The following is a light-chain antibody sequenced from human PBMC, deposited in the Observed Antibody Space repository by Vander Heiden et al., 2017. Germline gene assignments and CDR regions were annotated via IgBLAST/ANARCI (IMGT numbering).Light chain of an antibody. CDR2: EVN. Sequence: SAQTQPPHASTSPGHSVPTSSTGTNSDIGIYNCVTWCQQPPGTAPKPVIFEVNKRPSGVPDRFSGSKSGNTASLTICRLQAEDEADYYCYSCTNGSTLFVFGTGTKVSVL. CDR3: YSCTNGSTLFV. CDR1: NSDIGIYNC. J-gene: IGLJ1*01. V-gene: IGLV2-18*02.